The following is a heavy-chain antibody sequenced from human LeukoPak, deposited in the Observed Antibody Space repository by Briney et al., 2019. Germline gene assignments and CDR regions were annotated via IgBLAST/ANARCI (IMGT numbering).Heavy chain of an antibody. J-gene: IGHJ6*02. D-gene: IGHD3-3*01. V-gene: IGHV4-59*11. CDR3: ARASYYDFWPYAMDV. CDR2: VYKSGRT. Sequence: PSETLSLNLTFSGGSISGHYWSWIRQPPGKGLEWIGYVYKSGRTNYTPSLKSRAPISGDTSKNQFSLNLSSVTAADTAVYYCARASYYDFWPYAMDVWGQGTTVTVSS. CDR1: GGSISGHY.